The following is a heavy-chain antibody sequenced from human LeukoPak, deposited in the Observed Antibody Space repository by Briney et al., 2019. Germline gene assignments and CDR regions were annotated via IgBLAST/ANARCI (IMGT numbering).Heavy chain of an antibody. V-gene: IGHV3-48*04. CDR1: GFTFSSYS. CDR3: ARGEVVVVAATILTSFDY. D-gene: IGHD2-15*01. Sequence: GGSLRLSCAASGFTFSSYSMNWVRQAPGKGLEWVSYISSSSSTIYYADSVKGRFTISRDNAKNSLYLQMNSLRAEDTAVYYCARGEVVVVAATILTSFDYWGQGTLVTVSS. CDR2: ISSSSSTI. J-gene: IGHJ4*02.